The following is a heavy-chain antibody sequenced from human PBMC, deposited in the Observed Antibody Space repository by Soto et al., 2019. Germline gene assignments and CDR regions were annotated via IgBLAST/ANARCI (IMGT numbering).Heavy chain of an antibody. V-gene: IGHV4-34*01. CDR2: INHSGST. CDR3: ARADVDIVATENWFDP. Sequence: NPSETLSLTCAVYGGSFSGYYWSWIRQPPGKGLEWIGEINHSGSTNYNPSLKSRVTISVDTSKNQFSLKLSSVTAADTAVYYCARADVDIVATENWFDPWGQGTLVTVSS. D-gene: IGHD5-12*01. J-gene: IGHJ5*02. CDR1: GGSFSGYY.